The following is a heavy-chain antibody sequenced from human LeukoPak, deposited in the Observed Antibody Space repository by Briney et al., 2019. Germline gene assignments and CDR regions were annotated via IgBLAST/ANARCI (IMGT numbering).Heavy chain of an antibody. Sequence: SSETLSLTCAVYGGSFSGYYWSWIRQPPGKGLEWIGEINHSGSTNYNPSLKSRVTISVDTSKNQFSLRLNSVTAADTAVYYCARLSSGSSSWYDIDYWGQGTLVTVSS. J-gene: IGHJ4*02. CDR1: GGSFSGYY. D-gene: IGHD6-13*01. CDR3: ARLSSGSSSWYDIDY. V-gene: IGHV4-34*01. CDR2: INHSGST.